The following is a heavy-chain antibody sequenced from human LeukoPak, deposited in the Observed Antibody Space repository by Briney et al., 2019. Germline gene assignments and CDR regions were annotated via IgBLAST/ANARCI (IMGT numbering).Heavy chain of an antibody. Sequence: SETLSLTCAVVTHFINMVYYWGWIRQPPGKGLEWIATIYYSGSTYYNPSLKSRVSVSVDTSKDQFSLNLTSVTAADTAVYFCARPLYYYDSTPTDWGQGTLVTVSS. D-gene: IGHD3-22*01. CDR1: THFINMVYY. CDR2: IYYSGST. V-gene: IGHV4-38-2*01. J-gene: IGHJ4*02. CDR3: ARPLYYYDSTPTD.